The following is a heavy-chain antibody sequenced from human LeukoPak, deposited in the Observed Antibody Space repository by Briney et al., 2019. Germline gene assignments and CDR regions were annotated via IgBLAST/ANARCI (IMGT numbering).Heavy chain of an antibody. Sequence: SETLPLTCSVSSGSVSSTTYYWGWIRQPPGNGLEWIGSIYSSGSTYFNPSLKSRVTMSVDTSKNNFSVRLSSVTAADTAVYYCARRVILMEIDAFDIWGQGTLVTVS. D-gene: IGHD3-9*01. CDR1: SGSVSSTTYY. V-gene: IGHV4-39*02. J-gene: IGHJ3*02. CDR3: ARRVILMEIDAFDI. CDR2: IYSSGST.